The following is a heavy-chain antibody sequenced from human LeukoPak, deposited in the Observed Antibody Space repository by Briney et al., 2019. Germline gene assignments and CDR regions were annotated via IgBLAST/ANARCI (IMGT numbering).Heavy chain of an antibody. J-gene: IGHJ4*02. Sequence: PGGSLRLSCAASGFTFSSYWMSWVRQAPGKGLEWIGSIYHSGSTYYNPSLKSRVTISVDTSKNQFSLKLSSVTAADTAVYYCARLHDYGDYVLDCWGQGTLVTVSS. CDR2: IYHSGST. CDR3: ARLHDYGDYVLDC. D-gene: IGHD4-17*01. V-gene: IGHV4-38-2*01. CDR1: GFTFSSYW.